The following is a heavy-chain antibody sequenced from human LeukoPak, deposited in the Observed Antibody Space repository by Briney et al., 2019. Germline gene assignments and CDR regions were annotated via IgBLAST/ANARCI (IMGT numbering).Heavy chain of an antibody. V-gene: IGHV5-51*01. CDR3: ARRNFYYDGSRYQYYFDY. CDR1: GYSFSNYW. J-gene: IGHJ4*02. D-gene: IGHD3-22*01. Sequence: GESLKISCKVSGYSFSNYWIGWLRQLPGKGLEWMGIIYPEDSDTRYSPSFQGQVSLSADKSTSTAYLQWSSLKASDTAIYYCARRNFYYDGSRYQYYFDYWGQGTLVTVSS. CDR2: IYPEDSDT.